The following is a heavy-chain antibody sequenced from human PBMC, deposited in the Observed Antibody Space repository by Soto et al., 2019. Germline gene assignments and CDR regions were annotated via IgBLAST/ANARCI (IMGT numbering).Heavy chain of an antibody. CDR3: AAHDSGGYYAEY. D-gene: IGHD3-22*01. CDR1: GDSVTISDYY. V-gene: IGHV4-39*01. CDR2: IHYSGST. J-gene: IGHJ4*02. Sequence: LQLQESGPGLVKPSETLSLTCTVSGDSVTISDYYWGWIRQPPGKGLEWIGSIHYSGSTYYNPSLNSRVTISGDTSKKQCSLKLPSVTAADAAVYYCAAHDSGGYYAEYWGQGTLVTVSA.